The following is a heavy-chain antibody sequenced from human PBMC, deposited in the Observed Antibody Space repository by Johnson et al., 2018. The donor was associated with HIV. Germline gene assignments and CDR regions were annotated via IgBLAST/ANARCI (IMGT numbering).Heavy chain of an antibody. V-gene: IGHV3-23*04. CDR3: AKDQEVAGRGLFAFDI. CDR1: GFTFSSYA. J-gene: IGHJ3*02. D-gene: IGHD6-19*01. Sequence: VLLVESGGGVERPGGSLRLSCAASGFTFSSYAMSWVRQAPGKGLEWVSAISGSGGSTYYADSVKGRFTISRDNSKNTLFLQMNSLRAEDTAVYYCAKDQEVAGRGLFAFDIWGHGTMVTVSS. CDR2: ISGSGGST.